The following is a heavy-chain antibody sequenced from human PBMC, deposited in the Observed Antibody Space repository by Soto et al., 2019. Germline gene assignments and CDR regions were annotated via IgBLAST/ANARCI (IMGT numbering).Heavy chain of an antibody. CDR3: ARDRGRVTRGYFDY. J-gene: IGHJ4*02. V-gene: IGHV1-69*01. CDR1: GGTFSSYA. D-gene: IGHD3-10*01. Sequence: QVQLVQSGAEVKKPGSSVKVSCKASGGTFSSYAISWVRQAPGQGLEWMGGVIPIFGTANYAQKFQGRVTIAADESTSKDYMELSSLRSQDTAVYYWARDRGRVTRGYFDYWGQGTLVTVSS. CDR2: VIPIFGTA.